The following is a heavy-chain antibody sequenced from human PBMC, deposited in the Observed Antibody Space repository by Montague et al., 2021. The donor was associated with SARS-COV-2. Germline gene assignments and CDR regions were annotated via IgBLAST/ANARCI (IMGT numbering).Heavy chain of an antibody. D-gene: IGHD5-18*01. Sequence: SLRLSCAASGFTFSSYAMHWVRQAPGKGLEWVARISYDGSNKNYADSVKGRLTISRDNSKKTLYLQMNSLRGEDTAVYHCAKETDSTSYYYYYYMDVWGKGTLVTVSS. CDR3: AKETDSTSYYYYYYMDV. CDR1: GFTFSSYA. J-gene: IGHJ6*03. V-gene: IGHV3-30*18. CDR2: ISYDGSNK.